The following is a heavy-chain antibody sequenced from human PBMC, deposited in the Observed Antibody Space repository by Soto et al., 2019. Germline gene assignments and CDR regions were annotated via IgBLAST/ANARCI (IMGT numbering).Heavy chain of an antibody. V-gene: IGHV4-59*01. J-gene: IGHJ4*02. CDR3: TRGGDAYKNGH. CDR2: IYNSGRY. CDR1: GGFI. D-gene: IGHD2-21*01. Sequence: SETLSLTCTVSGGFIWGWIRQSPDKGLEWIGYIYNSGRYNYNPSLKSQVTMSVDTSKNQFSLKLTSVNAADTAVYYCTRGGDAYKNGHWGQGTLVTVSS.